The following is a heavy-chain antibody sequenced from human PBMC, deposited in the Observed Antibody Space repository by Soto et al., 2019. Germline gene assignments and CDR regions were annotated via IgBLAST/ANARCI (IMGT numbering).Heavy chain of an antibody. D-gene: IGHD3-9*01. Sequence: QVQLQQSGPGLVKPSQTLSLTCAISGDSVSSNSAAWNWIRQSPSRGLEWLGRTYYRSKWYNAYAVSLKSRITINPDTSTNQFSLQLNSVTPEDTAVYYCARGFKDYDILTGPTGNWFDPWGQGTLVTVSS. CDR1: GDSVSSNSAA. J-gene: IGHJ5*02. CDR3: ARGFKDYDILTGPTGNWFDP. V-gene: IGHV6-1*01. CDR2: TYYRSKWYN.